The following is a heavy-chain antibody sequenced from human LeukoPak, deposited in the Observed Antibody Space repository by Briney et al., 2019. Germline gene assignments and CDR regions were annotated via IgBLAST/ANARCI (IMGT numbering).Heavy chain of an antibody. D-gene: IGHD2-21*02. V-gene: IGHV3-30*02. CDR1: GFTFSSYE. CDR2: IRYDGSNK. Sequence: GGSLRLSCAASGFTFSSYEMNWVRQAPGKGLEWVAFIRYDGSNKYYADSVKGRFTISRDNSKNTLYLQMNSLRAEDTAVYYCAKASAYCGGDCYNDYWGQGTLVTVSS. CDR3: AKASAYCGGDCYNDY. J-gene: IGHJ4*02.